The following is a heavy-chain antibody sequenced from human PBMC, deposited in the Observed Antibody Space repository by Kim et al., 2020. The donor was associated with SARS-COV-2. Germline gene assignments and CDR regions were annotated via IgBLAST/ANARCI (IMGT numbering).Heavy chain of an antibody. CDR2: INTDGSSP. CDR3: VRGRREGMDV. Sequence: GGSLRLSCAASGFTFSNYWIHWVRQAPGEGLVWVSPINTDGSSPSYADSVKGRFTISRDNAKNTLYLQMNSLRAEDTAVYYCVRGRREGMDVWGQGTTVTVSS. J-gene: IGHJ6*02. V-gene: IGHV3-74*01. CDR1: GFTFSNYW.